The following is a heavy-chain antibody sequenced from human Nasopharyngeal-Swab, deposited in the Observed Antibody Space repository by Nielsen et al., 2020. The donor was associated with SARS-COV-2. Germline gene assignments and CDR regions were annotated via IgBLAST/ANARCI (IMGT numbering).Heavy chain of an antibody. V-gene: IGHV3-23*01. CDR2: MSGSGGST. D-gene: IGHD3-9*01. CDR3: TKGPGYDILTGYFYYYYMDV. J-gene: IGHJ6*03. Sequence: WIHEPPGKGMELVSAMSGSGGSTYYADSVKGRFTISRDNSKNTLYLQMNSLRAEDTALYYCTKGPGYDILTGYFYYYYMDVWGKGTTVTVSS.